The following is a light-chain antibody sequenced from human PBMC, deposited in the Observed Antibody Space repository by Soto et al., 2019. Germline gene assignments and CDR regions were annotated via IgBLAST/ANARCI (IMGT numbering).Light chain of an antibody. J-gene: IGKJ5*01. CDR2: EAS. V-gene: IGKV1-9*01. CDR1: HDISTC. Sequence: DIQLTQSPSLLSGSIAASVTITCRASHDISTCLAWYQQKPGKAPKLLIYEASTMQSGVPSRFSGSGSGTEFTLTISGLLPEDFAAYHCQQLYTLPFTFGQGTRLDIK. CDR3: QQLYTLPFT.